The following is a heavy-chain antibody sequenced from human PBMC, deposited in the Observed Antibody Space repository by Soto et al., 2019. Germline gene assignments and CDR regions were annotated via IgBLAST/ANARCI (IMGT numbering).Heavy chain of an antibody. CDR3: ARGGDVNYYHGMDV. Sequence: QVQLVQSGGEVKKPGASVKLSCTASGYTFTSYGISCVRQAPGQGLEWMGWISAYNGKTNYAQNVQGRVTMTTDTSTRTASMDLRSLRSDDTAVYYCARGGDVNYYHGMDVWGQGTTVTVSS. CDR1: GYTFTSYG. V-gene: IGHV1-18*01. J-gene: IGHJ6*02. CDR2: ISAYNGKT. D-gene: IGHD6-25*01.